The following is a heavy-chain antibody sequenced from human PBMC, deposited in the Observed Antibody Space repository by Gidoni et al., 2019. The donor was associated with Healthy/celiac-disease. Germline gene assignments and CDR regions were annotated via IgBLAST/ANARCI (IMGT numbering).Heavy chain of an antibody. CDR2: ISSSGSTI. CDR1: GFTFSSYE. V-gene: IGHV3-48*03. D-gene: IGHD4-17*01. CDR3: AREDNTVTTDY. Sequence: EVQLVESGGGLVQPGGSLRLSCAASGFTFSSYEMNWVRQAPGKGLELVSYISSSGSTIYYADSVKGRFTISRDNAKNSLYLQMNSLRAEDTAVYYCAREDNTVTTDYWGQGTLVTVSS. J-gene: IGHJ4*02.